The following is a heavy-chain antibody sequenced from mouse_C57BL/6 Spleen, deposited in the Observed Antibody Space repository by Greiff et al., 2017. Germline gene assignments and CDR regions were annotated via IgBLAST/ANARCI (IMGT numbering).Heavy chain of an antibody. CDR1: GFSLTSYG. V-gene: IGHV2-2*01. CDR3: ARNYYGSRAGYFDV. D-gene: IGHD1-1*01. Sequence: QVQLKESGPGLVQPSQSLSITCPVSGFSLTSYGVHWVRQSPGKGLEWLGVIWSGGSTDYNAAFISRLSISKDNSKSQVFFKMNSLQADDTAIYYCARNYYGSRAGYFDVWGTGTTVTVSS. CDR2: IWSGGST. J-gene: IGHJ1*03.